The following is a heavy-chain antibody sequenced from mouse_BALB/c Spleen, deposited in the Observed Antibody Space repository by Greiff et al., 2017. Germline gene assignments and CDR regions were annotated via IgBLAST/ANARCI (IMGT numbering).Heavy chain of an antibody. CDR1: GFTFSSFG. CDR2: ISSGSSTI. CDR3: ARKPYGNSYAMDY. D-gene: IGHD2-1*01. J-gene: IGHJ4*01. Sequence: EVKLMESGGGLVQPGGSRKLSCAASGFTFSSFGMHWVRQAPEKGLEWVAYISSGSSTIYYADTVKGRVTISRDNPKNTLFLQMTSLRSEDTAMYYCARKPYGNSYAMDYWGQGTSVTVSS. V-gene: IGHV5-17*02.